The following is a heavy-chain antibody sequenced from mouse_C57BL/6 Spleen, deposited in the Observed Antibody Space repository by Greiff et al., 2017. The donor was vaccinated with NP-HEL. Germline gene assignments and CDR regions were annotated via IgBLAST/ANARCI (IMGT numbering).Heavy chain of an antibody. D-gene: IGHD1-1*01. Sequence: VMLVESGAELVKPGASVKISCKASGYAFSSYWMNWVKQRPGKGLEWIGQIYPGDGDTNYNGKFKGKATLTADKSSSTAYMQLSSLTSEDSAVYFCARHYYGSSPYFDYWGQGTTLTVSS. CDR2: IYPGDGDT. J-gene: IGHJ2*01. V-gene: IGHV1-80*01. CDR1: GYAFSSYW. CDR3: ARHYYGSSPYFDY.